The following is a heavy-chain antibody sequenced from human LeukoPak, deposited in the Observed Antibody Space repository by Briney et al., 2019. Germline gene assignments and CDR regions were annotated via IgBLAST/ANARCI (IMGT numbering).Heavy chain of an antibody. CDR2: ISGSGGST. J-gene: IGHJ4*02. CDR3: AKTYYNFWSGYYTDY. Sequence: GGCLRLSCAASGFTFSSYAMSWVRQAPGKGLEWVSAISGSGGSTYYADSVKGRFTISRDNSKNTLYLQMNSLRAEDTAVYYCAKTYYNFWSGYYTDYWGQGTLVTVSS. CDR1: GFTFSSYA. D-gene: IGHD3-3*01. V-gene: IGHV3-23*01.